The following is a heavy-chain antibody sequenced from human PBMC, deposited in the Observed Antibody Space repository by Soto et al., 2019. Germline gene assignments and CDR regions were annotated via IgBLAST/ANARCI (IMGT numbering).Heavy chain of an antibody. D-gene: IGHD3-10*01. CDR2: IIPVFGTA. CDR1: GGTFSRNA. Sequence: SVKVSCKASGGTFSRNAISCVRQARVQGLEWMGGIIPVFGTANYAQKFQGRVAITADESTSTAYLELGSLRSEDTALYYCARDGIINIWPYYFGMDVWGQGTTVTV. J-gene: IGHJ6*02. CDR3: ARDGIINIWPYYFGMDV. V-gene: IGHV1-69*13.